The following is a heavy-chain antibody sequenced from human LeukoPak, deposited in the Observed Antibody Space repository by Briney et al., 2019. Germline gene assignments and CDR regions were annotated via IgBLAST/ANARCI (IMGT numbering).Heavy chain of an antibody. CDR2: ISVSGNT. Sequence: GGSLRLSCAASGFTLSSYAMSWVRQAPGKGLEWVSAISVSGNTYHADSVKGRFTISRDSSKNTLYLQMNRLRAEDAAVYYCANHAGVWFGEYYYYMDVWGKGTTVTISS. D-gene: IGHD3-10*01. CDR1: GFTLSSYA. CDR3: ANHAGVWFGEYYYYMDV. J-gene: IGHJ6*03. V-gene: IGHV3-23*01.